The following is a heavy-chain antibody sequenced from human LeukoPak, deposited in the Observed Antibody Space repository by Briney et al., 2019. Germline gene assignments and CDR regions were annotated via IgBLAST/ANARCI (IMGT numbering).Heavy chain of an antibody. D-gene: IGHD2-15*01. Sequence: PGGSLRLSCAASGFTFSSYAMSWVRQAPGKGLEWVSAISGSGGSTYYADSVKGRFTISRDNSKNTLYLQMNSLRAEDTAVYYCAKDRWDIVVVVAATDEYFQHWGQGNLVTVSS. V-gene: IGHV3-23*01. CDR2: ISGSGGST. J-gene: IGHJ1*01. CDR3: AKDRWDIVVVVAATDEYFQH. CDR1: GFTFSSYA.